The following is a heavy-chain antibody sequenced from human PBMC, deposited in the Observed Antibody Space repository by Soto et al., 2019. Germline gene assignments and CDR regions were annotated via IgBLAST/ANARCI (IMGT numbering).Heavy chain of an antibody. CDR2: VHGGGST. D-gene: IGHD3-16*01. Sequence: VQLVESGGGLIQPGGSLRLSCAASGFTVSNNHMTWVRQAAGKGLELVSFVHGGGSTSYADSVKGRFTISRDNSKNTLYLHMDSLRGEDTAIYYCAGRLTTAASLDYWGRGTLVTVSS. J-gene: IGHJ4*02. CDR1: GFTVSNNH. CDR3: AGRLTTAASLDY. V-gene: IGHV3-53*01.